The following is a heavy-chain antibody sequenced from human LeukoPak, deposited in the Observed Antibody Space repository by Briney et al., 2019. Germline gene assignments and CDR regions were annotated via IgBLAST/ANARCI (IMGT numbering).Heavy chain of an antibody. CDR2: IYSSGST. D-gene: IGHD6-13*01. CDR1: GGSISSSSYS. Sequence: SETLSLTCSVSGGSISSSSYSWGWIRQPPGTGLEWIGSIYSSGSTYYSPSLQSRVTISVDTSKKQFSLKLSSVTAADTAVYYCAREAAAAGENYFDYWGQGTLVAVSS. CDR3: AREAAAAGENYFDY. J-gene: IGHJ4*02. V-gene: IGHV4-39*07.